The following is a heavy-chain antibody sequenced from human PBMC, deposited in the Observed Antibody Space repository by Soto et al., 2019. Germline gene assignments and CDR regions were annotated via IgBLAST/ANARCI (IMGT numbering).Heavy chain of an antibody. D-gene: IGHD2-21*02. J-gene: IGHJ6*02. CDR3: ARDPRGGNSVGYYYGMDV. CDR2: IIPILGIA. V-gene: IGHV1-69*04. CDR1: GGTFSSYT. Sequence: SVKVSCKASGGTFSSYTISWVRQAPGQGLEWMGRIIPILGIANYAQKFQGRVTITADKSTSTAYMELSSLRSEDTAVYYCARDPRGGNSVGYYYGMDVWGQGTTVTVSS.